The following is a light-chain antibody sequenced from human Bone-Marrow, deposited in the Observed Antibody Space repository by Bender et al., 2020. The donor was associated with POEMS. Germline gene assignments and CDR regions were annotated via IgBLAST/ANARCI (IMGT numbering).Light chain of an antibody. V-gene: IGLV2-8*01. J-gene: IGLJ3*02. CDR3: SSFAGHDNFWV. CDR1: SSDVGAYNL. CDR2: EVS. Sequence: QSALTQPASVSGSPGQSITISCTGTSSDVGAYNLVSWYQQHPGKAPKLIIYEVSKRPSGVPDRFSGSKSGNTASLTVSGLQAEDEADYYCSSFAGHDNFWVSGGGTKLTVL.